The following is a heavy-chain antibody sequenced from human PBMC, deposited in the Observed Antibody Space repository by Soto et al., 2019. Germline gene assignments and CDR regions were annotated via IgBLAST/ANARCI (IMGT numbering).Heavy chain of an antibody. CDR1: GYTFTGYY. V-gene: IGHV1-2*04. J-gene: IGHJ4*02. Sequence: ASVKVSCKASGYTFTGYYMHWVRQAPGQGLEWMGWINPNSGGTNYAQKFQGWVTMTRDTSISTAYMELSRLRSDDTAVYYCARESIGVDYGDYTWGYFDYWGQGTLVTVSS. CDR2: INPNSGGT. CDR3: ARESIGVDYGDYTWGYFDY. D-gene: IGHD4-17*01.